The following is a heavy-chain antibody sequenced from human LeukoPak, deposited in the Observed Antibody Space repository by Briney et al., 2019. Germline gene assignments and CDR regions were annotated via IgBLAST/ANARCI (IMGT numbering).Heavy chain of an antibody. CDR1: GFTFSSYS. CDR3: ARKTEDDSSGYYFNYYYYYYMDV. V-gene: IGHV3-21*01. D-gene: IGHD3-22*01. J-gene: IGHJ6*03. Sequence: GGSLRLSCAASGFTFSSYSMNWVRQAPGKGLEWVSSISSISSYIYYADSVKGRFTISRDNAKNSLYLQMNSLRAEDTAVYYCARKTEDDSSGYYFNYYYYYYMDVWGKGTTVTVSS. CDR2: ISSISSYI.